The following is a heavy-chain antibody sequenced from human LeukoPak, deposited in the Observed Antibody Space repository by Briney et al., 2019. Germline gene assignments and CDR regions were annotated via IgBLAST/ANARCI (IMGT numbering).Heavy chain of an antibody. CDR3: ARGASGTKKFDY. J-gene: IGHJ4*02. V-gene: IGHV1-18*01. D-gene: IGHD1-26*01. CDR1: GCTFTSYG. CDR2: ISACNGNT. Sequence: ASVKVSCKASGCTFTSYGISWVRQAPGQGLEWMGWISACNGNTNYAQKLQGRVTMTTDTSTSTAYMELRSLRSDDTAVYYCARGASGTKKFDYWGQGTLVTVSS.